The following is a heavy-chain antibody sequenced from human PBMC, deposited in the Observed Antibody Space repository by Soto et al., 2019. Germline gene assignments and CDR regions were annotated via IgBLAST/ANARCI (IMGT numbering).Heavy chain of an antibody. CDR1: GYTFTNYG. Sequence: QVQLVQSGVEVKKPGASVKVSCKAMGYTFTNYGLSWVRQAPGEGLEWLGWISAYNGHTKYAQKVQDRVTLTTDTSASTAYLELRSLTSDVTAVYYGVRGDEGYFEHWGQGTLVLVSS. CDR3: VRGDEGYFEH. J-gene: IGHJ4*02. V-gene: IGHV1-18*01. D-gene: IGHD3-16*01. CDR2: ISAYNGHT.